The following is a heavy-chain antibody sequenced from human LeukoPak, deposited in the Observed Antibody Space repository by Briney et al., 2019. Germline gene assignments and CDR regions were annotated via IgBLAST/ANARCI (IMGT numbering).Heavy chain of an antibody. CDR1: GYTFTGYY. CDR3: ARSVSLWYYFDY. D-gene: IGHD2-21*01. V-gene: IGHV1-2*06. Sequence: GASVKVSCKASGYTFTGYYMHWVRQAPGQGLEWMGRINPNSGGTNYAQKFQGRVTMTRDTSISTAYMELSRLRSDDTAVYYCARSVSLWYYFDYWGQGTLVTVSS. J-gene: IGHJ4*02. CDR2: INPNSGGT.